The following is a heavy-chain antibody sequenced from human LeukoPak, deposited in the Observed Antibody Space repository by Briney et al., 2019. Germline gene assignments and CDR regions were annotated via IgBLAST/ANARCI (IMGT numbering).Heavy chain of an antibody. CDR1: GFTFSSYG. V-gene: IGHV3-33*01. CDR3: AREYPDAGYSAAHLDY. Sequence: GRSLRLSCAASGFTFSSYGMHWIRQAPGKGLEWVAVICYDGSNKYYADSVKGRFTISRDNSKNTPYLQMNSLRAEDPAVYYCAREYPDAGYSAAHLDYWGQGALVSVSS. J-gene: IGHJ4*02. CDR2: ICYDGSNK. D-gene: IGHD6-13*01.